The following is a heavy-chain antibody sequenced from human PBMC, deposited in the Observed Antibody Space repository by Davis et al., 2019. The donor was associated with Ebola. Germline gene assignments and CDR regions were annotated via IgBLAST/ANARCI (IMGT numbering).Heavy chain of an antibody. Sequence: GGSLRLSCAASGFTFSDYYMSWIRQAPGKGLEWVSYISSSGSTIYYADSVKGRFTISRDNDKNSLSLQMNGLRVEDTAVYYCARVVLAEGDTWGQGTLVTVSS. CDR3: ARVVLAEGDT. CDR1: GFTFSDYY. V-gene: IGHV3-11*01. CDR2: ISSSGSTI. D-gene: IGHD2-8*01. J-gene: IGHJ5*02.